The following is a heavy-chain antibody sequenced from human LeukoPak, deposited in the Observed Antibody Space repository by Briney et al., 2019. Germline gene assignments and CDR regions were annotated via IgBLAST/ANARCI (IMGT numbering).Heavy chain of an antibody. Sequence: SETLSLTCAVYGGSFSGFYWSWIRQPPGKGLEWIGEISHSGSSYYNPSLKSRVTISVDASRSQFSLRLSSVTAADTAVYYCARVKSIAVASWVYYSDYWGQGTLVTVSS. J-gene: IGHJ4*02. CDR1: GGSFSGFY. V-gene: IGHV4-34*01. D-gene: IGHD6-19*01. CDR3: ARVKSIAVASWVYYSDY. CDR2: ISHSGSS.